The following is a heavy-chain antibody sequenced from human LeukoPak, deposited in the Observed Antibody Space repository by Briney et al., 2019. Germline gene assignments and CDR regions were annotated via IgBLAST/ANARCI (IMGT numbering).Heavy chain of an antibody. V-gene: IGHV1-69*13. D-gene: IGHD3-10*01. CDR1: GGTFNIYD. CDR2: IIPIFGIT. CDR3: ARDRGLRSPYYFDY. J-gene: IGHJ4*02. Sequence: SVKVSCKASGGTFNIYDISWVRQAPGQGLEWMGRIIPIFGITDYAQKFQGRVTITADESTSTAYMELSSLRSEDTAVYYCARDRGLRSPYYFDYWGQGTLVTVSS.